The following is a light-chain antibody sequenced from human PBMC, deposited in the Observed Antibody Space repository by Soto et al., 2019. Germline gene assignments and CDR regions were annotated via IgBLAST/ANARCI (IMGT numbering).Light chain of an antibody. Sequence: QSVLTQPASVSGSPGQSVTISCSGSSSDVGAYNYVSWYQRHPGKAPKLMIYDVTNRPSGVSNRFSGSKSGNTASLTISGLQVEDEADYFCSSYTSRSTVVFGGGTKLTVL. CDR2: DVT. CDR3: SSYTSRSTVV. CDR1: SSDVGAYNY. V-gene: IGLV2-14*01. J-gene: IGLJ3*02.